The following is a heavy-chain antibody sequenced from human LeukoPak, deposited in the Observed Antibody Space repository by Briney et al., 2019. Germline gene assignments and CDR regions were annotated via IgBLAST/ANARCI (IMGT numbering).Heavy chain of an antibody. J-gene: IGHJ5*01. CDR3: ARGRRSGWDDWFDS. CDR1: GFTFSNNA. D-gene: IGHD6-19*01. CDR2: ISYDGFTR. V-gene: IGHV3-30*04. Sequence: GGSLRLSCAASGFTFSNNAMHWVRQTPGTGLEWVAVISYDGFTRYYADSVKGRSTISRDNFKNTVDLQINSLRPDDTALYYCARGRRSGWDDWFDSWGQGTLVTVSS.